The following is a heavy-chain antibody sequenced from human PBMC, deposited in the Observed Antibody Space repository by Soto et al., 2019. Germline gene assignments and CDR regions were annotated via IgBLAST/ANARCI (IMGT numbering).Heavy chain of an antibody. D-gene: IGHD4-17*01. CDR2: MNXXSXNX. CDR1: GYTFTSYD. J-gene: IGHJ5*02. Sequence: ASVKVSCKASGYTFTSYDINWVRQATGQGLEWXGXMNXXSXNXGXAXXXXGRVTMTRNTSISTAYMELSSLRSEDTAVYYCARYGGHGTNWFDPWGQGTLVTVSS. V-gene: IGHV1-8*01. CDR3: ARYGGHGTNWFDP.